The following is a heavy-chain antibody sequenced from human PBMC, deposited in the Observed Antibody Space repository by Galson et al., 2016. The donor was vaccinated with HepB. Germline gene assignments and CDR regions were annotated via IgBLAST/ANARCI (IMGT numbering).Heavy chain of an antibody. CDR3: AIWEWGLPPC. CDR2: IYSDGST. J-gene: IGHJ4*02. D-gene: IGHD1-26*01. V-gene: IGHV3-53*01. CDR1: GFSVSSNY. Sequence: SLRLSCAASGFSVSSNYMSWVRQAPGKGLEWLSVIYSDGSTSHIDSVKGRFTISNDKSKNTLYLQMNSLRVDDTAVYYCAIWEWGLPPCWGQGTLVTVSS.